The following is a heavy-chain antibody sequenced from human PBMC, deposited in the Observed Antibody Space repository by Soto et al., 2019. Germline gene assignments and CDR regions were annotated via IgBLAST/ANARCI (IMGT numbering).Heavy chain of an antibody. CDR3: ARDRVELSNSGGYYYYGMDV. CDR2: INPNSGGT. CDR1: GYTFTGYY. Sequence: GASVKFSCKASGYTFTGYYMHWVRQAPGQGLEWMGWINPNSGGTNYAQKFQGRVTMTRDTSISTAYMELSRLRSDDTAVYYCARDRVELSNSGGYYYYGMDVWGQGTTVTVSS. V-gene: IGHV1-2*02. D-gene: IGHD4-4*01. J-gene: IGHJ6*02.